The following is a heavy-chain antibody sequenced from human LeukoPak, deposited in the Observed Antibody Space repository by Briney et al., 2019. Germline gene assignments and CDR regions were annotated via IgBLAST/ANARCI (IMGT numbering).Heavy chain of an antibody. J-gene: IGHJ4*02. Sequence: GASVKVSCKASGYTFTSYYMHWVRQAPGQGFEWMGIINPSGGSTSYAQKFQGRVTMTRVMSTSTVYMELSSLRSEDTAVYYCARDIAAARDYWGQGTLVTVSS. V-gene: IGHV1-46*01. CDR3: ARDIAAARDY. D-gene: IGHD6-13*01. CDR1: GYTFTSYY. CDR2: INPSGGST.